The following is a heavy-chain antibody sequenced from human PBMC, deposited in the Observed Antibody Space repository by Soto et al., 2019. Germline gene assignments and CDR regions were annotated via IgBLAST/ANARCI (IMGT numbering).Heavy chain of an antibody. CDR1: GFTFSDYY. V-gene: IGHV3-11*01. D-gene: IGHD6-13*01. J-gene: IGHJ4*02. Sequence: GMSLRLSCAASGFTFSDYYMSWIRQAPGKGLEWVSYISSSGSTIYYADSVKGRFTISRDNAKNSLYLQMNSLRAEDTAVYYCAKDQGSSWYEIDYWGQGTLVTVSS. CDR3: AKDQGSSWYEIDY. CDR2: ISSSGSTI.